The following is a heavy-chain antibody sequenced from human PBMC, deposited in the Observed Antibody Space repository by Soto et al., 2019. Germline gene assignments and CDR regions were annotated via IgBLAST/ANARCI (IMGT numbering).Heavy chain of an antibody. V-gene: IGHV3-30*03. D-gene: IGHD3-10*02. CDR2: ISYDGSNK. CDR1: GFTFSSYG. Sequence: QVQLVESGGGVVQPGRSLRLSCAASGFTFSSYGMHWVRQAPGKGLEWVAVISYDGSNKYYADSVKGRFTISRDNSKNTLYLQMNSLRAEDTAVYYCAVFWEFPFDYLGQGTLVTVSS. CDR3: AVFWEFPFDY. J-gene: IGHJ4*02.